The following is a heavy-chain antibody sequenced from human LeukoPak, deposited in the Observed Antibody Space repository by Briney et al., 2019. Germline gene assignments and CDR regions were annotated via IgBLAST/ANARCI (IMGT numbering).Heavy chain of an antibody. Sequence: PSETLSLTCTVSGGSISGYSYSWGWLRQPPGKGLEWIGSVYFSGSTYYNPSLKSRVTISVDTSKNQFSLKLTSVTAADTAVYYCARLTTGEFDYWGQGILVTVSS. CDR2: VYFSGST. D-gene: IGHD3-16*01. CDR1: GGSISGYSYS. V-gene: IGHV4-39*01. J-gene: IGHJ4*02. CDR3: ARLTTGEFDY.